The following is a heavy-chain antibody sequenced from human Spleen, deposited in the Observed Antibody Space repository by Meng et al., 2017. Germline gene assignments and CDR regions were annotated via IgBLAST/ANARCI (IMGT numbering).Heavy chain of an antibody. D-gene: IGHD2-15*01. CDR2: INPNSGGS. J-gene: IGHJ4*02. CDR1: GYTFTGYY. Sequence: ASVKVSCKASGYTFTGYYIHWVRQAPGQGLEWMGWINPNSGGSNYAQKFQGRVAMTRDTSITTAFMELSRLRSDDTAVYYCARDRRYCSGGTCFLTDYYFDYWGQATLVTVSS. V-gene: IGHV1-2*02. CDR3: ARDRRYCSGGTCFLTDYYFDY.